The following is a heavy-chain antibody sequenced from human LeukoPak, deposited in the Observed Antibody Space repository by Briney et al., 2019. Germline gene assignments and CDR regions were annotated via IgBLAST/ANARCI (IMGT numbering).Heavy chain of an antibody. CDR1: GGSISSYY. J-gene: IGHJ5*02. V-gene: IGHV4-59*12. CDR3: ARMGIIAAAGHNWFDP. CDR2: IYYSGST. Sequence: PSETLSLTCTVSGGSISSYYWSWIRQPPGKGLEWIGYIYYSGSTNDNPSLKSRVTISVDTSKNQFSLKLSSVTAADTAVYYCARMGIIAAAGHNWFDPWGQGTLVTVSS. D-gene: IGHD6-13*01.